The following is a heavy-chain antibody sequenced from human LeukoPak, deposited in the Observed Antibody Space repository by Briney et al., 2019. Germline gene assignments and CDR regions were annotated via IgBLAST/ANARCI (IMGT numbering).Heavy chain of an antibody. CDR3: ARASHDYGDYSHFDY. CDR1: GGSFSGYY. Sequence: KPSETLSLTCAVYGGSFSGYYWSWIRQPPGKGLEWIGEINHSGGTNHDPSLKNRVTTSIDTSKNQFSLKLSSVTAADTAVYYCARASHDYGDYSHFDYWGQGTLVTVSS. D-gene: IGHD4-17*01. V-gene: IGHV4-34*01. J-gene: IGHJ4*02. CDR2: INHSGGT.